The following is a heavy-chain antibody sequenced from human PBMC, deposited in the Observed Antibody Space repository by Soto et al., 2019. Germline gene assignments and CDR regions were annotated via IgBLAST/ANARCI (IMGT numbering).Heavy chain of an antibody. CDR2: IWYDGDNK. CDR1: GFSFSDYG. Sequence: GGSLRLSCAASGFSFSDYGMHWVRQAPGKGLEWVAVIWYDGDNKYYADSVKGRFTISRDNSKNTLHLQMNSLRAEDTAVYYCARDALRLGELSLYIYHYYYGMDVWGQGTTVTVSS. CDR3: ARDALRLGELSLYIYHYYYGMDV. V-gene: IGHV3-33*01. D-gene: IGHD3-16*02. J-gene: IGHJ6*02.